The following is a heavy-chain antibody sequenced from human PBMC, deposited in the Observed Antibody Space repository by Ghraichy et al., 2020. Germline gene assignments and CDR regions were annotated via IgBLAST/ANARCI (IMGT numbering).Heavy chain of an antibody. Sequence: GGSLRLSCTTSGFTFGNYAMSWFRQAPGKGLEWVGFIRSNAYGGTTAYAASVKGRFTISRDDSKSIAYLHMSSLKTEDTAAYYCSRDLYDSSGYGVDYWGQGTLVTVSS. CDR2: IRSNAYGGTT. V-gene: IGHV3-49*03. CDR1: GFTFGNYA. D-gene: IGHD3-22*01. J-gene: IGHJ4*02. CDR3: SRDLYDSSGYGVDY.